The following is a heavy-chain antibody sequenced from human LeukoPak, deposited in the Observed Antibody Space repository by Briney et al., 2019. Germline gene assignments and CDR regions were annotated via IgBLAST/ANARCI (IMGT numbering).Heavy chain of an antibody. D-gene: IGHD1-26*01. CDR3: ARHLGRGSHKPGNY. Sequence: SETLSLTCTVSGGSISSSSYYWGWIRQPPGKGLEWIGSIYYSGSTYYNPSLKSRVTISVDTSKNQFSLKLSSVTAADTAVYYCARHLGRGSHKPGNYWGQGTLVTVSS. CDR2: IYYSGST. V-gene: IGHV4-39*01. J-gene: IGHJ4*02. CDR1: GGSISSSSYY.